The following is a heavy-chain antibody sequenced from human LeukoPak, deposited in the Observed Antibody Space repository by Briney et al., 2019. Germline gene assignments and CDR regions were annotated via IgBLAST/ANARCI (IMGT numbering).Heavy chain of an antibody. J-gene: IGHJ4*02. V-gene: IGHV3-30*18. CDR3: AKRPSDYGDYVSYFDY. CDR1: GFSFISVG. D-gene: IGHD4-17*01. Sequence: GGSLRVPCAAPGFSFISVGMHGVRQVPGKGLEWVGVISDDGRRKDYADSVKGRFTISRDNSKDTLYLQMNSLRAEDTAVYYCAKRPSDYGDYVSYFDYWGQGTLVTVSS. CDR2: ISDDGRRK.